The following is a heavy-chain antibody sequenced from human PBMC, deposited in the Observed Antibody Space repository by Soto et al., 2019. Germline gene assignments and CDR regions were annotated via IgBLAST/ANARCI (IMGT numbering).Heavy chain of an antibody. Sequence: PXESLKISCKGSGYSFTSYWIGWVRQMPGKGLEWMGIIYPGDSDTRYSPSFQGQVTISADKSISTAYLQWSSLKASDTAMYYCARHISEWQQLGGRFDPWGQGTLVT. CDR3: ARHISEWQQLGGRFDP. CDR1: GYSFTSYW. CDR2: IYPGDSDT. J-gene: IGHJ5*02. V-gene: IGHV5-51*01. D-gene: IGHD6-13*01.